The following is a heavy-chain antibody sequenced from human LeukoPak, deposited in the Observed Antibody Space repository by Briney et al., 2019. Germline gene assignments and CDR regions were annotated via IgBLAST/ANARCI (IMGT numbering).Heavy chain of an antibody. D-gene: IGHD2-2*01. Sequence: GSWVKVSCKASGGTFSSCAISWVRQAPGQGLEWMGRIIPILGIANYAQKFQGRVTITADKSTSTAYMELSSLRSEDTAVYYCARPAIVVVPAAMDDAFDIWGQGTMVTVSS. CDR1: GGTFSSCA. CDR2: IIPILGIA. CDR3: ARPAIVVVPAAMDDAFDI. V-gene: IGHV1-69*04. J-gene: IGHJ3*02.